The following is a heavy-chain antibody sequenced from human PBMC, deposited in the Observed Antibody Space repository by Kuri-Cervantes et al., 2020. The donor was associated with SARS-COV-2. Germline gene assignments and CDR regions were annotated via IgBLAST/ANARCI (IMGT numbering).Heavy chain of an antibody. CDR2: IWYDGSNK. CDR3: ARAYYDILTGYYSLDY. D-gene: IGHD3-9*01. Sequence: GGSLRLSCAVSEFTFSSYAMHWVRQAPGKGLEWVAVIWYDGSNKYYADSVKGRFTISRDTSKNTLYLQVSSLRAEDTAVYYCARAYYDILTGYYSLDYWGQGTRVTVSS. V-gene: IGHV3-33*01. CDR1: EFTFSSYA. J-gene: IGHJ4*02.